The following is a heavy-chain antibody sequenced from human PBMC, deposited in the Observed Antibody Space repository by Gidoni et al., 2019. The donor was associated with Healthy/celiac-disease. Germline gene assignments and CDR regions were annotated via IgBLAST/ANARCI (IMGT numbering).Heavy chain of an antibody. CDR1: GGSFSGYY. V-gene: IGHV4-34*01. CDR2: INHSGST. Sequence: QVQLQQWGAGLLTPSETLSLTCAVYGGSFSGYYWSWIRQPPGKGLEWIGEINHSGSTNYNPSLKSRVTISVDTSKNQFSLKLSSVTAADTAVYYCARGPRGVVVPAAKNWFDPWGQGTLVTVSS. D-gene: IGHD2-2*01. CDR3: ARGPRGVVVPAAKNWFDP. J-gene: IGHJ5*02.